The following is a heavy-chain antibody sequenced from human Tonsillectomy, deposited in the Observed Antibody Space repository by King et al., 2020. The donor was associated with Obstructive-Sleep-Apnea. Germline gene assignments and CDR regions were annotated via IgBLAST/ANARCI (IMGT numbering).Heavy chain of an antibody. J-gene: IGHJ4*02. CDR2: IKQDGSEK. Sequence: VQLVESGGGLVQPGGSLRLSCAASGFTFSSYWMSWVRQAPGKGLEWVANIKQDGSEKYYVDSVKGRFTISRDNAKNSLYLQMNSLRAEDTAVYYCARDAYGDYEEFLFDYWGQGTLVTVSS. CDR3: ARDAYGDYEEFLFDY. CDR1: GFTFSSYW. D-gene: IGHD4-17*01. V-gene: IGHV3-7*01.